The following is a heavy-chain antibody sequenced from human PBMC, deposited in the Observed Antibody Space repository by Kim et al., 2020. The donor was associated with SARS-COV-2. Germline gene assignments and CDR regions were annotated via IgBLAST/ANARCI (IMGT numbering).Heavy chain of an antibody. CDR2: INTNTGNP. J-gene: IGHJ6*02. CDR3: ARDGEMGGDFWSGYYAYYYYYGMDV. CDR1: GYTFTSYA. V-gene: IGHV7-4-1*02. D-gene: IGHD3-3*01. Sequence: ASVKVSCKASGYTFTSYAMNWVRQAPGQGLEWMGWINTNTGNPTYAQGFTGRFVFSLDTSVSTAYLQISSLKAEDTAVYYCARDGEMGGDFWSGYYAYYYYYGMDVWGQGTTVTVSS.